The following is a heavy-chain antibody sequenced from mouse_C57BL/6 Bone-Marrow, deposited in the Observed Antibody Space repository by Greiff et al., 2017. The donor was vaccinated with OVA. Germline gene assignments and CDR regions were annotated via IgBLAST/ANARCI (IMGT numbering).Heavy chain of an antibody. CDR2: INPSTGGT. CDR1: GYTFTSYW. Sequence: QVQLQQPGTELVKPGASVKLSCKASGYTFTSYWLHWVQQRPGQGLEWIGNINPSTGGTNYNEKFKSTATLTVDKSSSTAYMHLSSLTSEDSAVYYCARRALRRPYYYAMDYWGQGTSVTVSS. CDR3: ARRALRRPYYYAMDY. V-gene: IGHV1-53*01. J-gene: IGHJ4*01. D-gene: IGHD1-2*01.